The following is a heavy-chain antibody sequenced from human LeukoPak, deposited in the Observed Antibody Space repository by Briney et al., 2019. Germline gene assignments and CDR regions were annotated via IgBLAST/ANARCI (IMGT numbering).Heavy chain of an antibody. CDR2: IIHSGST. V-gene: IGHV4-34*09. Sequence: SETLSLTCAVYGGSFSGYYWSWIRQPPGKGLEWIGEIIHSGSTNYNPSLKSRVTISVDTSKNQFSLKLSSVTAADTAVYYCARDGGYCSGGSCRGVDYWGQGTLVTVSS. D-gene: IGHD2-15*01. CDR1: GGSFSGYY. J-gene: IGHJ4*02. CDR3: ARDGGYCSGGSCRGVDY.